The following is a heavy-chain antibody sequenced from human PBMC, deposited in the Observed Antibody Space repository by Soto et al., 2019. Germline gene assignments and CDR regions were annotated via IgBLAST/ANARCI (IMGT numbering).Heavy chain of an antibody. D-gene: IGHD1-26*01. CDR3: VRVVGSL. CDR1: GYTFTAHR. Sequence: ASVNVSCKASGYTFTAHRIHWVRQAPGQGLEWMGWINPNSGDTKQIEKFQGRVTMTRDTSISTAYMELSSLNSDDTAVYYCVRVVGSLWGKGKLVIVSA. V-gene: IGHV1-2*02. J-gene: IGHJ4*02. CDR2: INPNSGDT.